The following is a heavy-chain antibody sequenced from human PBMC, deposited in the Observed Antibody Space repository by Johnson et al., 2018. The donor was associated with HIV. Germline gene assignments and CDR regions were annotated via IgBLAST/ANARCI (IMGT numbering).Heavy chain of an antibody. D-gene: IGHD2-15*01. CDR1: GFTFSNYA. Sequence: VHLVESGGGVVQPGKSLRLSCAASGFTFSNYAIHWVRQAPGKGLEWVAVIWYDGSNKYYAASVKGTFTTSRKNAKNSFYLQMNDLRVGDTAVFYCARRRQGSASYSDPFDIWGQGTMVTVSS. CDR3: ARRRQGSASYSDPFDI. J-gene: IGHJ3*02. V-gene: IGHV3-33*08. CDR2: IWYDGSNK.